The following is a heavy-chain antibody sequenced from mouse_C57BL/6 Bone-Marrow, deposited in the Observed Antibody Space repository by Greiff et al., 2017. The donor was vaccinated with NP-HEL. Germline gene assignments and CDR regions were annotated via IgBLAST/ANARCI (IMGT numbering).Heavy chain of an antibody. J-gene: IGHJ1*03. CDR3: ARSLYYYGSIWYFDV. V-gene: IGHV1-82*01. CDR1: GYAFSSSW. D-gene: IGHD1-1*01. CDR2: IYPGDGDT. Sequence: VQLQQSGPELVKPGASVKISCKASGYAFSSSWMNWVKQRPGKGLEWIGRIYPGDGDTNYNGKFKGKATLTADKSSSTAYMQLSSLTSEDSAVYFYARSLYYYGSIWYFDVWGTGTTVTVSS.